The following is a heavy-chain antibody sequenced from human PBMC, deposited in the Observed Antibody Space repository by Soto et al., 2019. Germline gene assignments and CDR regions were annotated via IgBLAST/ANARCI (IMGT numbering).Heavy chain of an antibody. J-gene: IGHJ4*02. CDR2: INHSGST. D-gene: IGHD3-22*01. CDR1: GGSFSGYY. V-gene: IGHV4-34*01. Sequence: PSETLSLTCAVYGGSFSGYYWSWIRQPPGKGLEWIGEINHSGSTNYNQSLKSRVTISVDTSKNQFSLKLSSVTAADTAVYYCARVGGDSSGPFRGVDYWGQGTLVTVSS. CDR3: ARVGGDSSGPFRGVDY.